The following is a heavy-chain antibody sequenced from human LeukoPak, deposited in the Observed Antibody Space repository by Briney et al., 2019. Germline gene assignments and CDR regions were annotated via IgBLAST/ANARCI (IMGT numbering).Heavy chain of an antibody. J-gene: IGHJ4*02. CDR2: IRSKANSYAT. CDR3: TSQLYYDYVWGSYRPSY. Sequence: PGGSLRLSCAASGFTFSGSAMHWVRQASGKGLEWVGRIRSKANSYATAYAASVKGRFTISRDDSKNTAYLQMNSLKTEDTAVYYCTSQLYYDYVWGSYRPSYWGQGTLVTVSS. CDR1: GFTFSGSA. V-gene: IGHV3-73*01. D-gene: IGHD3-16*02.